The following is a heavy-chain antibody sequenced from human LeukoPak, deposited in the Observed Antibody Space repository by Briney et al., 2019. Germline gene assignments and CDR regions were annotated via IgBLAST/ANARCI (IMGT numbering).Heavy chain of an antibody. D-gene: IGHD6-19*01. CDR3: ARGVGSGWYFFDY. J-gene: IGHJ4*02. Sequence: SETLSLTCTVSGGSISSYYWSWIRQPPGKGLEWIGHIYYSGSTNYNPSLKSRVTISVDTSKNQFSLKLSSVTAADTAVYYCARGVGSGWYFFDYWGQRTLVTVSS. CDR2: IYYSGST. V-gene: IGHV4-59*01. CDR1: GGSISSYY.